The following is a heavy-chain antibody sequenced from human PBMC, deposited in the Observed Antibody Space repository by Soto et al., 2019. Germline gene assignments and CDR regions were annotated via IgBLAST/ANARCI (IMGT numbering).Heavy chain of an antibody. CDR2: ISWDGGST. Sequence: AVGSLRLSCAASGFTFGDYAMNWVRQAPGTGLEWISLISWDGGSTYYADSVKCRFTISRDNSNNSLYLQMNSLRAENTALYYCAKGPYSSSCIPSYYYYGMDVWGQGTTVTVSS. CDR1: GFTFGDYA. V-gene: IGHV3-43D*04. CDR3: AKGPYSSSCIPSYYYYGMDV. D-gene: IGHD6-6*01. J-gene: IGHJ6*02.